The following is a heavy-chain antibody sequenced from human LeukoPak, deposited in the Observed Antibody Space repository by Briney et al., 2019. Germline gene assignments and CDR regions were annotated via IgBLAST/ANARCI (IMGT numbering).Heavy chain of an antibody. J-gene: IGHJ4*02. CDR2: MNQDGTEK. CDR1: GFTFRSHW. V-gene: IGHV3-7*03. Sequence: PGGSLRLSCAASGFTFRSHWMSWVRQAPGKGLEWVANMNQDGTEKYYVDSVKGRFTISRDNAKNSLYLQMNSLRVEDTAVYYCARDGLPFDYWGQGTLVTVSS. CDR3: ARDGLPFDY.